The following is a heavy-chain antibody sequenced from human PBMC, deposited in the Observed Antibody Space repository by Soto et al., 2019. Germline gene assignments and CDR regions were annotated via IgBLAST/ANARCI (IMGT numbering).Heavy chain of an antibody. V-gene: IGHV4-39*01. CDR1: GGSISSSIYY. J-gene: IGHJ6*02. CDR2: IDYSGNT. Sequence: TSETLSLTCTVSGGSISSSIYYWGWIRQPPGRGLEWIGIIDYSGNTKYNPSLKSRVTISVDTSKNQFSLKLSSVTAADTAVYYCARLTVSYSSSWYSAFNGMDVWGQGTTVTVSS. D-gene: IGHD6-13*01. CDR3: ARLTVSYSSSWYSAFNGMDV.